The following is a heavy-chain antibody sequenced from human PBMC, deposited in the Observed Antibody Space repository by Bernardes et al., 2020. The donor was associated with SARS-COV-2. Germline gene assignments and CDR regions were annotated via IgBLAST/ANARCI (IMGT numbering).Heavy chain of an antibody. CDR2: IRSKANSYAT. CDR1: GFTFSGSA. J-gene: IGHJ5*02. V-gene: IGHV3-73*01. CDR3: TALYSSGWYTAYWFDP. D-gene: IGHD6-19*01. Sequence: GGSLRLSCAASGFTFSGSAMHWVRQASGKGLEWVGRIRSKANSYATAYAASVKGRFTISRDDSKNTAYLQMNSLKTEDTAVYYCTALYSSGWYTAYWFDPWGQGTLVTVSS.